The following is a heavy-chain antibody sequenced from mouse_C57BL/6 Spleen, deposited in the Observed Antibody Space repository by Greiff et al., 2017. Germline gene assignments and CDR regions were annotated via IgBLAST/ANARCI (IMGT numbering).Heavy chain of an antibody. CDR3: AREHDGLDY. CDR2: IYPSDSEN. J-gene: IGHJ2*01. CDR1: GYTFTSYW. Sequence: VQLQQPGAELVRPGSSVKLSCKASGYTFTSYWMDWVKQRPGQGLEWIGNIYPSDSENHYNQKFKDKATLTVDKSSSTAYTQLSSLTSEDSAVYYCAREHDGLDYWGQGTTLTVSS. D-gene: IGHD2-3*01. V-gene: IGHV1-61*01.